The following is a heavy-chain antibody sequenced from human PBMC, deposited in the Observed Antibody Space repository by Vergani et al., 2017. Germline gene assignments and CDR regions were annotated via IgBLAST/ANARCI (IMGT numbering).Heavy chain of an antibody. CDR3: VHRLGYFDWCGAFDV. CDR1: GFSLTTGGEG. CDR2: VYWNDDE. Sequence: QITLRESGPTLVKPTQTLTLTCTFSGFSLTTGGEGVGWIRQPPGRALEWLALVYWNDDERYSPSLKRRVTITKDTSQNEVILTIGTMDPVDTATDYCVHRLGYFDWCGAFDVWGPGTMVTVSS. J-gene: IGHJ3*01. V-gene: IGHV2-5*01. D-gene: IGHD3-9*01.